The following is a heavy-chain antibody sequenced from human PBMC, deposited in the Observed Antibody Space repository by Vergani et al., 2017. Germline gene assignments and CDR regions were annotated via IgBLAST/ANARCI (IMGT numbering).Heavy chain of an antibody. CDR2: INPSGGST. J-gene: IGHJ3*02. CDR1: GYTFTSYY. D-gene: IGHD3-10*01. CDR3: ARVMVRGVKGVNDAFDS. Sequence: QVQLVQSGAEVKKPGASVKVSCKASGYTFTSYYMHWVRQAPGQGLEWMGIINPSGGSTSYAQKFQGRVTMTRDTSTSTVYMELSSLRSEDTAVYYCARVMVRGVKGVNDAFDSWGQGTMVTVSS. V-gene: IGHV1-46*03.